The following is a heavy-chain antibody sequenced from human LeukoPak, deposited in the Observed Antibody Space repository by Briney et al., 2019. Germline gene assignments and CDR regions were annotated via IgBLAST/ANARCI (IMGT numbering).Heavy chain of an antibody. D-gene: IGHD5-24*01. J-gene: IGHJ3*02. CDR2: IYYNGST. CDR3: ARVEMATTDAFDI. Sequence: SETLSLTCTVSGGSISSSSYYWGWIRQPPGKGLEWIGSIYYNGSTYYNPSLKSRVTISVDTSKNQFSLKLSSVTAADTAVYHCARVEMATTDAFDIWGQGTMVTVSS. CDR1: GGSISSSSYY. V-gene: IGHV4-39*01.